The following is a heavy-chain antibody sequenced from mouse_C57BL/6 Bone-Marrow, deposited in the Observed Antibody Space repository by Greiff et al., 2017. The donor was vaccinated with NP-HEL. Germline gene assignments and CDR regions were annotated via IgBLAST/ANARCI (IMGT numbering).Heavy chain of an antibody. CDR2: ISSGGSYT. CDR1: GFTFSSYG. J-gene: IGHJ3*01. D-gene: IGHD1-1*01. Sequence: EVMLVESGGDLVKPGGSLKLSCAASGFTFSSYGMSWVRQTPDKRLEWVATISSGGSYTYYPDSVKGRFTISRDNAKNTLYLQMSSLKSEDTAMYYCASSYFWFAYWGQGTLVTVSA. CDR3: ASSYFWFAY. V-gene: IGHV5-6*01.